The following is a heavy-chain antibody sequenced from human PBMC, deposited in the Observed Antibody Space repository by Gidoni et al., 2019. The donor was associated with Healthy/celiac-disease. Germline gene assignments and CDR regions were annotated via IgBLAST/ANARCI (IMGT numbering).Heavy chain of an antibody. CDR2: ISYDGSNK. J-gene: IGHJ4*02. CDR3: ASRDGDN. CDR1: GFTFSSYA. Sequence: QVQLVESGGGVVQPGRSLRLSCAASGFTFSSYAMHWVRQAPGKGLEWVAVISYDGSNKYYADSVKGRFTISRDNSKNTLYLQMNSLRAEDTAVYYCASRDGDNWGQGTLVTVSS. V-gene: IGHV3-30-3*01.